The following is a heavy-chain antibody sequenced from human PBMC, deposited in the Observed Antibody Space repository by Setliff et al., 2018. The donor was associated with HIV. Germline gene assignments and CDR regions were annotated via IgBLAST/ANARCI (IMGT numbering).Heavy chain of an antibody. V-gene: IGHV1-8*02. J-gene: IGHJ4*02. D-gene: IGHD1-1*01. CDR2: INPGTGNT. CDR3: ARGKIPSRRLTMFDF. Sequence: EASVKVSCKASGFTFTGYYLHWVRQAPGQGLEWMGWINPGTGNTGYPQNFSGRVTMTRNTSINTVYMELSSLRSEDTAIYFCARGKIPSRRLTMFDFWGQGTPVTVSS. CDR1: GFTFTGYY.